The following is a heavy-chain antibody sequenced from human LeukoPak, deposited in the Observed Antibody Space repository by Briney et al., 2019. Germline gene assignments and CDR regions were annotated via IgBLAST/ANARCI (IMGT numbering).Heavy chain of an antibody. CDR1: GGSISSSSCY. V-gene: IGHV4-39*07. Sequence: PSETLSLTCTVSGGSISSSSCYWGWIRQPPGKGLEWIGSIYYSGSTYYNPSLKSRVTISVDTSKNQFSLQLSSVTASATAVYHCGGGVWYFDYWGQGILVTVSS. J-gene: IGHJ4*02. CDR3: GGGVWYFDY. D-gene: IGHD3-16*01. CDR2: IYYSGST.